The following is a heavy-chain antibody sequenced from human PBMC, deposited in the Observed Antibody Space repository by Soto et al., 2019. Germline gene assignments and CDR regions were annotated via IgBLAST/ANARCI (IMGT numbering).Heavy chain of an antibody. D-gene: IGHD3-3*01. CDR2: IKSKTDGGTT. CDR3: TTDLGQITISTPDP. J-gene: IGHJ5*02. CDR1: GFIFSNAW. Sequence: EVQLVESGGGLVKPGGSLRLSCAASGFIFSNAWMNWVRQAPGNGLECVGRIKSKTDGGTTDYAAPVKGRFTISRDDSKNTLYLQMNCLKTEDTAVYYCTTDLGQITISTPDPWGQGTLVTVSS. V-gene: IGHV3-15*07.